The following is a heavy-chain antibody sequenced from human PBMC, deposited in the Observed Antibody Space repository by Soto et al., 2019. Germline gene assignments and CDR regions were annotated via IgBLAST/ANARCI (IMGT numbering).Heavy chain of an antibody. J-gene: IGHJ1*01. Sequence: GGSLRLSCAASGFTFSSYWMSWVRQAPGKGLEWVANIKQDGSEKYYVDSVKGRFTISRDNAKNSLYLQMNSLRAEDTAVYYCASVGIAGRPFGGYFQHWGQGTLVTVSS. V-gene: IGHV3-7*01. CDR3: ASVGIAGRPFGGYFQH. CDR1: GFTFSSYW. CDR2: IKQDGSEK. D-gene: IGHD6-6*01.